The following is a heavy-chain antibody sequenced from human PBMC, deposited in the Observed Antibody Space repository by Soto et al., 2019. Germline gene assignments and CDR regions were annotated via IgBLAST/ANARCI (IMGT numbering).Heavy chain of an antibody. CDR1: CGSITNNY. V-gene: IGHV4-59*08. CDR3: ARRQNWNNLFDT. D-gene: IGHD1-1*01. Sequence: SETLSLTCTVSCGSITNNYWSWIRQSPGKGLEWIGCSYYSGSTSYNPSLRSRVTISIDTSKTQFSLRLRSVTAADTAVYYCARRQNWNNLFDTWGQGTLVTVSS. J-gene: IGHJ5*02. CDR2: SYYSGST.